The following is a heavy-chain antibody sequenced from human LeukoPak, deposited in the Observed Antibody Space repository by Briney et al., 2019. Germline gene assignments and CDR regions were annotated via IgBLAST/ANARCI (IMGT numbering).Heavy chain of an antibody. Sequence: ASVKVSCKASGYTCSTYGIAWVRQAPGLGLEWMGWISGYNANTNYAQKFQGRVTMTTDTTTTTAYMELRSLRSDDTAVYYCARDGYFDFWGQGTLVTVSS. V-gene: IGHV1-18*01. CDR2: ISGYNANT. CDR1: GYTCSTYG. CDR3: ARDGYFDF. J-gene: IGHJ4*02.